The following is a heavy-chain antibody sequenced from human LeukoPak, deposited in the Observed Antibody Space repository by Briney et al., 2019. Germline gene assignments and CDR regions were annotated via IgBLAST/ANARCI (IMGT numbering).Heavy chain of an antibody. D-gene: IGHD5-18*01. Sequence: SETLSLTCAVYGGSFSGYYWSWIRQPPGKGLEWIGEINHSGSTNYNPSLKSRVTISVDTSKNQFSLKLSSVTAADTAVYRCARGTGYANWFDPWGQGTLVTVSS. CDR2: INHSGST. CDR3: ARGTGYANWFDP. J-gene: IGHJ5*02. CDR1: GGSFSGYY. V-gene: IGHV4-34*01.